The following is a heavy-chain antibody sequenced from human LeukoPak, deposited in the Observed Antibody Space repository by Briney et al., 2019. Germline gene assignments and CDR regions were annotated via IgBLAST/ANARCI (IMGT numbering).Heavy chain of an antibody. D-gene: IGHD3-22*01. J-gene: IGHJ5*02. V-gene: IGHV3-23*01. CDR3: AKDLSRYYDRASSS. CDR1: GLTFSSYA. CDR2: ISGSGGST. Sequence: GGSLRLSCAASGLTFSSYAMSWVRQAPGKGLEWVSAISGSGGSTYYADSVKGRFTISRDNSKNTLYLQMNSLRAEDTAVYYCAKDLSRYYDRASSSWGQGTLVTVSS.